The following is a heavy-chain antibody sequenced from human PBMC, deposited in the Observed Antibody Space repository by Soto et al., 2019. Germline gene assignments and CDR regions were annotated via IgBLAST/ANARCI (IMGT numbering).Heavy chain of an antibody. J-gene: IGHJ4*02. CDR2: ISGSGSST. CDR3: ARGFATTGYLVDY. V-gene: IGHV3-23*01. CDR1: GFTFSNYA. D-gene: IGHD3-9*01. Sequence: SLRLSCAASGFTFSNYAMTWVRQAPGKGLQWVSAISGSGSSTKYADSVKGRFTISRDNSKSTLSLQMNSLRGEDTAVYFCARGFATTGYLVDYWGQGTLVTVSS.